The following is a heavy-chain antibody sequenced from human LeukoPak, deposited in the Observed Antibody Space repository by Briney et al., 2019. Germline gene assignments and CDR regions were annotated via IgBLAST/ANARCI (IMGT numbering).Heavy chain of an antibody. V-gene: IGHV3-30*03. CDR1: GFTFSRFG. Sequence: GGSLRLSCAASGFTFSRFGMHWVRQAPGKGLEWVAVISYDGSNKYYADSVKGRFTISRDNSKNTLYLQMNSLRAEDTAVYYCARGSLEGAIYYFDYWGQGTLVTVSS. D-gene: IGHD1-26*01. J-gene: IGHJ4*02. CDR2: ISYDGSNK. CDR3: ARGSLEGAIYYFDY.